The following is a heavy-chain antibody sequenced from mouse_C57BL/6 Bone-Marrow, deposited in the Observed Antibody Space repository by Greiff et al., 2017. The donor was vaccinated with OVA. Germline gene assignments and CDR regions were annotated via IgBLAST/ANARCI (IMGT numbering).Heavy chain of an antibody. CDR1: GFTFSSYT. V-gene: IGHV5-9*01. CDR3: ATIYYGYDGAWFAY. CDR2: ISGGGGNT. Sequence: EVKLQASGGGLVKPGGSLKLSCAASGFTFSSYTMSWVRQTPEKRLEWVATISGGGGNTYYPDSVKGRFTISRDNAKNTLYLQMSSLRSEDTALYYCATIYYGYDGAWFAYWGQGTLVTVSA. D-gene: IGHD2-2*01. J-gene: IGHJ3*01.